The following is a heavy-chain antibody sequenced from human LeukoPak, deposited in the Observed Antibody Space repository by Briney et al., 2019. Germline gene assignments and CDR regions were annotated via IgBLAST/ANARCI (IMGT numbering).Heavy chain of an antibody. CDR2: IRYDGSNK. J-gene: IGHJ4*02. D-gene: IGHD2/OR15-2a*01. CDR1: GFTFSSYG. CDR3: ATSGLSRFGF. V-gene: IGHV3-30*02. Sequence: PGGSLRLSCAASGFTFSSYGMHWVRQAPGKGLEWVAFIRYDGSNKYYADSVKGRFTISRDNYKNTLYLQMNSLRAEDTAVYYCATSGLSRFGFWGQGTLVTVSS.